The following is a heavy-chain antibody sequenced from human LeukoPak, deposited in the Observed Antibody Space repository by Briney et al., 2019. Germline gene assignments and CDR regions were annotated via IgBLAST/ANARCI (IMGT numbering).Heavy chain of an antibody. CDR2: ISGSGGST. D-gene: IGHD5-12*01. CDR1: GFTFDNYA. V-gene: IGHV3-23*01. J-gene: IGHJ1*01. Sequence: GGSLRLSCAASGFTFDNYAMTWVRQGPGKGLEWIATISGSGGSTYYADSVRGRFTISRDNSKNTLYLQMNSLRAEDTAVYYCARGPSGYHNTGGQGTLVTVSS. CDR3: ARGPSGYHNT.